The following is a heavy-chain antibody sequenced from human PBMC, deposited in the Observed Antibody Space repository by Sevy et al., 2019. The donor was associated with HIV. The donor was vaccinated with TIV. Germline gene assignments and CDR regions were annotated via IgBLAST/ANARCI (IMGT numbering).Heavy chain of an antibody. CDR2: IAYDRSNK. Sequence: GGSLRLSCTASGFVFSSYAMHRVRQAPRKGLEWVAFIAYDRSNKNYADSVKGRFTLSRDNSKNTLYLQMNSLGAEDTAVYYCARPRFLEWLSSAAFDIWGQGTMVTVSS. V-gene: IGHV3-30*04. CDR3: ARPRFLEWLSSAAFDI. CDR1: GFVFSSYA. D-gene: IGHD3-3*01. J-gene: IGHJ3*02.